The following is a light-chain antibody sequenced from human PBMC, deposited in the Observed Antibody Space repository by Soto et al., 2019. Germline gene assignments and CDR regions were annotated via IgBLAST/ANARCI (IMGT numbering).Light chain of an antibody. V-gene: IGKV3-20*01. Sequence: EIVLTQSPGTLSLSPGERATLSCRASQSVSSSYLAWYQQKPGQAPRLLIYGASSRATGIPDRFSGSGSGTDFTLTISRLEPDDFATYYCQQYGSSRKFGQGTKV. CDR1: QSVSSSY. J-gene: IGKJ1*01. CDR2: GAS. CDR3: QQYGSSRK.